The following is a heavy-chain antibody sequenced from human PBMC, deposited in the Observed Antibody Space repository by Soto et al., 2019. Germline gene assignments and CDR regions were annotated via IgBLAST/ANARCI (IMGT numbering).Heavy chain of an antibody. Sequence: QVQLVESGGGVVQPGRSLRLSCAASGVTFSSYGMHWVRQAPGKGLEWVAVISYDGTNKYYADSVKGRFTISRDDSKNTLYLQMNSLRPEDTDVYYCAKEKATRGYSFLVDYWGQGTLVTVSS. CDR3: AKEKATRGYSFLVDY. D-gene: IGHD5-18*01. CDR2: ISYDGTNK. J-gene: IGHJ4*02. CDR1: GVTFSSYG. V-gene: IGHV3-30*18.